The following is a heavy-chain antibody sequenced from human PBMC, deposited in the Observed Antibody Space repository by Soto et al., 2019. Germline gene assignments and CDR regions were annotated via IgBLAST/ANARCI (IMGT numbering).Heavy chain of an antibody. V-gene: IGHV4-59*01. J-gene: IGHJ4*02. D-gene: IGHD3-3*01. CDR2: IFYTGST. CDR3: ARDFGPEDY. CDR1: GGSISNYY. Sequence: SETLSLTCTVSGGSISNYYWSWIRQPPGKGLEWIGYIFYTGSTNYNPSLKSRVTISVDTSKNQFSLKLSSVTAADTAVYYCARDFGPEDYWGQGTLVTVS.